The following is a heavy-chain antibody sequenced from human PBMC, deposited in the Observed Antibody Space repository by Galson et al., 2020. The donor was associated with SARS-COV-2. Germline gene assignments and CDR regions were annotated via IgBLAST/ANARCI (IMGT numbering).Heavy chain of an antibody. Sequence: VSGPTLVKPTQTLTLTCTFSGFSLSTDTVAVGWIRQPPGEALDWLALIFWNDDKRYNPSLKSRLSITQDTSKNQVVLTMTNMDPVDTATYFCAHRAEIYNNRFDHWGQGMLVTVSS. D-gene: IGHD3-10*01. CDR1: GFSLSTDTVA. V-gene: IGHV2-5*01. CDR3: AHRAEIYNNRFDH. CDR2: IFWNDDK. J-gene: IGHJ4*02.